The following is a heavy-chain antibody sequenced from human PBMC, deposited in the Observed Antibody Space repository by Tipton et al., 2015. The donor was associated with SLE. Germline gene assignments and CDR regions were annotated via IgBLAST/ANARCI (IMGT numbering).Heavy chain of an antibody. V-gene: IGHV4-38-2*02. D-gene: IGHD6-13*01. CDR3: AREGYSSSVDAFDI. CDR1: GYSISSGYY. Sequence: TLSLTCTVSGYSISSGYYWGWIRQPPGKGLEWIGEINHSGSTNYNPSLKSRVTISVDTSKNQFSLKLTSVTAADTAVYYCAREGYSSSVDAFDIWGQGTMVTVSS. CDR2: INHSGST. J-gene: IGHJ3*02.